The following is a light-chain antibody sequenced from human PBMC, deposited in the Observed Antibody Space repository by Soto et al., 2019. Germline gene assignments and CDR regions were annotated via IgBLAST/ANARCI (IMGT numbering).Light chain of an antibody. Sequence: AIQMTQSPSSLSASVGDRVTISCRASDDIRDDLGWYQQKPGKAPTLLIYAASILQSGVPSRFSGSGSGTDFTLTISSLQPEDFATYFCQQLNVNPPLTFGGGTKVDIK. CDR3: QQLNVNPPLT. CDR1: DDIRDD. J-gene: IGKJ4*01. CDR2: AAS. V-gene: IGKV1-6*02.